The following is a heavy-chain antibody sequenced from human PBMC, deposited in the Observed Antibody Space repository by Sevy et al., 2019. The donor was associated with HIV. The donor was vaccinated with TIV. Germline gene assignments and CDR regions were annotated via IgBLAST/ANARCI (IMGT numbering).Heavy chain of an antibody. D-gene: IGHD3-16*01. J-gene: IGHJ3*02. V-gene: IGHV6-1*01. CDR1: GDSVSSNSAV. Sequence: SHNLSLTCAISGDSVSSNSAVWNWIRQSPSRGLEWLGRTYYRSKWYNDYTVSVKSRITINPDTSKNQFSLQLNSVTPEDTAMYYCARKDDSVGSFDIWGQGTMVTVSS. CDR2: TYYRSKWYN. CDR3: ARKDDSVGSFDI.